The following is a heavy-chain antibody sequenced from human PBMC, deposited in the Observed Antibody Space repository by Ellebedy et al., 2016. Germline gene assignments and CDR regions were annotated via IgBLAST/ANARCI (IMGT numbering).Heavy chain of an antibody. CDR2: IYQDGSVQ. V-gene: IGHV3-7*01. CDR3: ARRGSYGDYAVQVNSWFDR. J-gene: IGHJ5*02. Sequence: GGSLRLSCAASGFSFRSYWMSWVRQAPGKGLEWVANIYQDGSVQYYLDSVKGRFTISRDNAINSLFLQMNSLRAGDTALYYCARRGSYGDYAVQVNSWFDRWGRGTLVTVSS. CDR1: GFSFRSYW. D-gene: IGHD4-17*01.